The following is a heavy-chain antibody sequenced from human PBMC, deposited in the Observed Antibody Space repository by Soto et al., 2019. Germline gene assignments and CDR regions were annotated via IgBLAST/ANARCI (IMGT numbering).Heavy chain of an antibody. CDR3: ARRLYSTTYGSVFDY. J-gene: IGHJ4*02. V-gene: IGHV5-51*01. CDR1: GFAFSNYW. D-gene: IGHD3-10*01. CDR2: TYPGDSAT. Sequence: LKISFKTSGFAFSNYWVGWVRQMPGKGFEWMGITYPGDSATKYSPSFQGHVTISSDKSTNTAYLQWSSLRASDTAMYYCARRLYSTTYGSVFDYWGQGTLVTVSS.